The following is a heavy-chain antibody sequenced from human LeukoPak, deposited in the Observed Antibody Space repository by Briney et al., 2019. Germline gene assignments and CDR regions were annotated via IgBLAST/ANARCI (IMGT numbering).Heavy chain of an antibody. Sequence: GGSLRLSCAASGFTFSSYGMHWVRQAPGKGLEWVAVIWYDGSNKYYADSVKGRFTISRDNSKNTLYLQMNSLRAEDTAVYYCARDEPVVAATPCWLDPWGQGTLVTVSS. V-gene: IGHV3-33*01. J-gene: IGHJ5*02. CDR3: ARDEPVVAATPCWLDP. CDR2: IWYDGSNK. CDR1: GFTFSSYG. D-gene: IGHD2-15*01.